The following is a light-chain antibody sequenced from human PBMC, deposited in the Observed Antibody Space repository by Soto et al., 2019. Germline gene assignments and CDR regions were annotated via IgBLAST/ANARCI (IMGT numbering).Light chain of an antibody. CDR3: QQFASSLT. V-gene: IGKV3D-20*01. J-gene: IGKJ4*01. CDR1: QSVGSFY. CDR2: DVS. Sequence: EIVLTQSPATLSLSPGERATLSCGASQSVGSFYLAWYQQKPGLAPRLLMYDVSNRAAGTPDRFSGGGSGTDFTLTISRLEPEDFAVYYCQQFASSLTFGGGTRVEI.